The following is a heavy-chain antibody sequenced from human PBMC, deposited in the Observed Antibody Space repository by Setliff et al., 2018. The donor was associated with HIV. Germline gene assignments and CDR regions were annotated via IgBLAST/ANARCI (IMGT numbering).Heavy chain of an antibody. D-gene: IGHD3-16*01. CDR2: ISGSGDST. CDR1: GFTFNYHA. Sequence: GGSLRPSCAASGFTFNYHAMTWVRQAPGKGLEWVSGISGSGDSTFYAHSVKGRFTISRDNSRDTLYLEMNNLRAEDTALYYCAKDYTPTFWEYNWFDVWGQGTQVTVSS. V-gene: IGHV3-23*01. J-gene: IGHJ5*02. CDR3: AKDYTPTFWEYNWFDV.